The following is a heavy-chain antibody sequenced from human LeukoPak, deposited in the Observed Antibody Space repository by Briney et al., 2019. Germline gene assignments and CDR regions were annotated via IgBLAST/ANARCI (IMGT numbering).Heavy chain of an antibody. V-gene: IGHV3-23*01. J-gene: IGHJ6*03. CDR2: ISGSGGST. Sequence: GGSLRLSCAASGFTFSSYAMSWFRRAPGKGLEWVPAISGSGGSTYYADSVKGRFTISRDNSKNTLYLQMNSLRAEDTAVYYCAKSDISSSWFYYYYYMDVWGKGTTVTVSS. CDR3: AKSDISSSWFYYYYYMDV. D-gene: IGHD6-13*01. CDR1: GFTFSSYA.